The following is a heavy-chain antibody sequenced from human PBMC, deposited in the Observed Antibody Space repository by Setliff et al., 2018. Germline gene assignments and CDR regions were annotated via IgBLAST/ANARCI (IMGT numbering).Heavy chain of an antibody. CDR1: GFTFSTYW. CDR3: VKGSSGSYLGRMFDY. Sequence: GGSLRLSCAASGFTFSTYWMSWVRQAPGKGLEWVANIKQDGSEKYYVDSVKGRFSISRDNAKNSLYLQMDSLRGEDTAVYYCVKGSSGSYLGRMFDYWGQGTLVTVSS. J-gene: IGHJ4*02. CDR2: IKQDGSEK. V-gene: IGHV3-7*01. D-gene: IGHD1-26*01.